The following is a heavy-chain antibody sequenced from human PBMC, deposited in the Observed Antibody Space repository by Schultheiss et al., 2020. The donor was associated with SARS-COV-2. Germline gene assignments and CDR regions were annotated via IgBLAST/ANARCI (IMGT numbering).Heavy chain of an antibody. CDR3: AKELVTGTYYYYYYMDV. D-gene: IGHD1-20*01. CDR1: EFLFRGYW. J-gene: IGHJ6*03. Sequence: GESLKISCAVPEFLFRGYWMHWVRQAPGKGLEWVSAISGSGGSTYYADSVKGRFTISRDNSKNTLYLQMNSLRAEDTAVYYCAKELVTGTYYYYYYMDVWGKGTTVTVSS. V-gene: IGHV3-23*01. CDR2: ISGSGGST.